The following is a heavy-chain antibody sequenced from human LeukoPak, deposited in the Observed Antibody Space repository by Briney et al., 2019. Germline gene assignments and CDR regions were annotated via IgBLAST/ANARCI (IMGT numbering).Heavy chain of an antibody. Sequence: GGSLRLSCAASGFTFGTYNMNWVRQAPGKGLEWISYISGSGNTIYYADSVKGRFTISRDNAKNSLYLQMNSLRADDTAVYYCARDGTSHCYITCYFDPWGQGTLVTVSS. CDR3: ARDGTSHCYITCYFDP. CDR1: GFTFGTYN. CDR2: ISGSGNTI. J-gene: IGHJ5*02. D-gene: IGHD2-2*01. V-gene: IGHV3-48*01.